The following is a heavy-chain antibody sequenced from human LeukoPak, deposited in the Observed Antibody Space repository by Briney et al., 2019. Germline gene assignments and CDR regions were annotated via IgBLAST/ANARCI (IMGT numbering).Heavy chain of an antibody. CDR3: ARSPLGELSLSRFDP. J-gene: IGHJ5*02. Sequence: PSETLSLTCAVYGGSFSGYYWSWIRQPPGKGLEWIGEINHSGSTNYNPSLKSRVTMSVDTSKNQFSLKLSSVTAADTAVYYCARSPLGELSLSRFDPWGQGTLVTVSS. CDR1: GGSFSGYY. CDR2: INHSGST. V-gene: IGHV4-34*01. D-gene: IGHD3-16*02.